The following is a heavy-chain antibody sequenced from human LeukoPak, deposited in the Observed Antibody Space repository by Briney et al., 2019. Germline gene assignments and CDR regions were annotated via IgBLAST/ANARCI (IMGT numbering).Heavy chain of an antibody. J-gene: IGHJ3*02. V-gene: IGHV3-53*01. CDR2: IYSGGGT. D-gene: IGHD4-17*01. Sequence: GGSLRLSCAASGFTASSNYMSWVRQAPGKLVERVSVIYSGGGTYYADSVKGRFTISRDNSKNTLYLQMNSLRAEDTAVYYCARERSRAFDIWGQGTMVTVSS. CDR1: GFTASSNY. CDR3: ARERSRAFDI.